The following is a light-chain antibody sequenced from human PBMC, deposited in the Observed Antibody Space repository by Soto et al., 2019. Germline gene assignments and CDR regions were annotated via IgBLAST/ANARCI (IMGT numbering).Light chain of an antibody. CDR2: EVS. CDR3: SSYTSSNTLYV. Sequence: QSALTQPASVSGSPGQSITISCTGTSSDVGNYNYVSWYRQHPGKAPKLMIYEVSDRPSGVSNRFSGSKSGNTASLTISGLKADDEADYYCSSYTSSNTLYVFGTGTKVTVL. V-gene: IGLV2-14*01. J-gene: IGLJ1*01. CDR1: SSDVGNYNY.